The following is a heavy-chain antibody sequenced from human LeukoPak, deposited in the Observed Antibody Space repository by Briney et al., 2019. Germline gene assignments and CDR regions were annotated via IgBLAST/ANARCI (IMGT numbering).Heavy chain of an antibody. CDR2: ISWNSGSI. CDR3: AKGSIVGATDPSDY. Sequence: GGSLRLSCAASGFTFDDYAMHWVRQAPGKGLEWVSGISWNSGSIGYADSVKGRFTISRDNAKNSLYLQMNSLRAEDTALYYCAKGSIVGATDPSDYWGQGTLVTVSS. CDR1: GFTFDDYA. D-gene: IGHD1-26*01. J-gene: IGHJ4*02. V-gene: IGHV3-9*01.